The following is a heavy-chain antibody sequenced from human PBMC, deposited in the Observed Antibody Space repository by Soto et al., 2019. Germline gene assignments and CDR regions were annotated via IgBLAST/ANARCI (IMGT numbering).Heavy chain of an antibody. CDR3: ARLGGSSSSGDYIAH. CDR1: GYVFNHYG. D-gene: IGHD3-10*01. Sequence: QVQLVESGGGVVQPGRSLRLSCAASGYVFNHYGLHWVRQAPGKGLEWLTLTSYDGSNKQYADSVKGRFTISRDDSKNPVDLQRTSLRVDDTAVYYCARLGGSSSSGDYIAHWGQGPLVTVSS. J-gene: IGHJ4*02. CDR2: TSYDGSNK. V-gene: IGHV3-33*01.